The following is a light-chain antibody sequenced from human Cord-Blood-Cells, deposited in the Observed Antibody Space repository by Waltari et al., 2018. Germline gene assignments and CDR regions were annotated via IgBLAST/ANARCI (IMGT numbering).Light chain of an antibody. V-gene: IGKV2-28*01. CDR3: MQALQAPAT. Sequence: DIVMTQSPLSLPVTPGEPASISCRSSQSLLHSNGYNYLDWYLQKPGQSPQLLIYLGSNRASGVPDRFSGSGSGTDFTLKISRVGAEDVGVYYCMQALQAPATFGQGTKVEIK. J-gene: IGKJ1*01. CDR1: QSLLHSNGYNY. CDR2: LGS.